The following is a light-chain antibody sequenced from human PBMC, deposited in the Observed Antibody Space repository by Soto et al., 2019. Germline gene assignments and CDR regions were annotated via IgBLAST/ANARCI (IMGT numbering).Light chain of an antibody. Sequence: QSALTQPASVSASLGQSVIISCTGTSSDVGSYNLVSWYQQHPGKAPKLMIYEGSKRPSGVSNRFSGSKSGYRASLIISGLQTEDEADYYCYSYAGSSTYVFGTGTKLTVL. CDR3: YSYAGSSTYV. J-gene: IGLJ1*01. CDR2: EGS. V-gene: IGLV2-23*01. CDR1: SSDVGSYNL.